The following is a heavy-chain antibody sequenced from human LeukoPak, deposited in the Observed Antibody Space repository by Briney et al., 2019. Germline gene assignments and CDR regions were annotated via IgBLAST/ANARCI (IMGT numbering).Heavy chain of an antibody. Sequence: SQTLSLTCTVSGGSISSGGYYWSWIRQPPGKGLEWIGYIYHSGSTYYNPSLKSRVTISVDRSKNQFSLKLSSVTAADTAVYYCARDILPSTWTTVTFYYYYGMDVWGQGTTVTVSS. J-gene: IGHJ6*02. CDR3: ARDILPSTWTTVTFYYYYGMDV. CDR1: GGSISSGGYY. CDR2: IYHSGST. D-gene: IGHD4-17*01. V-gene: IGHV4-30-2*01.